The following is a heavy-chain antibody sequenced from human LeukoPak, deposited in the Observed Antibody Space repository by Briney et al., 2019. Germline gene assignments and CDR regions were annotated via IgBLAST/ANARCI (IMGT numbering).Heavy chain of an antibody. CDR1: GFTFSNAW. CDR3: AKDGWYGGSSGPEYFQH. D-gene: IGHD6-19*01. Sequence: GGSLRLSCAASGFTFSNAWMSWVRQAPGKGLEWVGRIKSKTDGGTTDYAAPVKGRFTTSRDDSKNTLYLQMNSLRAEDTAVYYCAKDGWYGGSSGPEYFQHWGQGTLVTVSS. J-gene: IGHJ1*01. CDR2: IKSKTDGGTT. V-gene: IGHV3-15*01.